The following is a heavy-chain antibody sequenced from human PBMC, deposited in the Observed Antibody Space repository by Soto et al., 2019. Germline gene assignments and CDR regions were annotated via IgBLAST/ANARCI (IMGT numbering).Heavy chain of an antibody. Sequence: QVQLQQWGAGLLKPSETLSLTCAVYGGSFSGYYWSWIRQPPGKGLEWIGEINHSGSTNYNPSLKRRVTISVDTSKNQFSLKLSSVTAADTAVYYCARGIGRDIVVVPAANENYYYMDVWGKGTTVTVSS. J-gene: IGHJ6*03. CDR1: GGSFSGYY. D-gene: IGHD2-2*01. V-gene: IGHV4-34*01. CDR3: ARGIGRDIVVVPAANENYYYMDV. CDR2: INHSGST.